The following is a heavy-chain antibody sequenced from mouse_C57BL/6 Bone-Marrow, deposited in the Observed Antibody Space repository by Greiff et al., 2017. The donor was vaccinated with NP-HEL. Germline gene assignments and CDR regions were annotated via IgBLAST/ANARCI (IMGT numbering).Heavy chain of an antibody. CDR3: ARGYITTSYCYAMEC. CDR1: GFNIKDYY. Sequence: VQLQQSGAELVKPGASVKLSCTASGFNIKDYYMPWVSPSTEQCLEWIGRIDPVDGETKYAPKFQGPPTITAYTSYNTPYLELSSLTSEDTAVYYCARGYITTSYCYAMECWGHGTSVTVSS. D-gene: IGHD1-1*01. CDR2: IDPVDGET. J-gene: IGHJ4*01. V-gene: IGHV14-2*01.